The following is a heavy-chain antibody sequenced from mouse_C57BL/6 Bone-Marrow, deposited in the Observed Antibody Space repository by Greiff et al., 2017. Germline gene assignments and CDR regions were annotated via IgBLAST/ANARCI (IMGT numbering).Heavy chain of an antibody. CDR1: GYTFTSYW. V-gene: IGHV1-59*01. Sequence: VQLQQSGAELVRPGTSVKLSCKASGYTFTSYWMHWVKQRPGQGLEWIGVIDPSDSYTNYNQKFKGKATLTVDTCSSTAYMQLSSLTSEDSAVYYCARRAYYSNYVDYWYFDVWGTGTTVTVSS. J-gene: IGHJ1*03. CDR3: ARRAYYSNYVDYWYFDV. D-gene: IGHD2-5*01. CDR2: IDPSDSYT.